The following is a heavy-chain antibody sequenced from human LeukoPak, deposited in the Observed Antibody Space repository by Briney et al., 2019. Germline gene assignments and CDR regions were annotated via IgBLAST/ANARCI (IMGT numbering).Heavy chain of an antibody. V-gene: IGHV1-46*01. CDR2: MNPTGGST. J-gene: IGHJ4*02. Sequence: AAVPVSFKASGYTFTSYYMHWVRQAPGQGLEGMGVMNPTGGSTSYAQKFQGRVTMTRDTSTSTVYMELSSLRSEDTAVYYCARDGLGYCSGSSCYSGDYFDYWGQGTLVTVSS. CDR3: ARDGLGYCSGSSCYSGDYFDY. D-gene: IGHD2-15*01. CDR1: GYTFTSYY.